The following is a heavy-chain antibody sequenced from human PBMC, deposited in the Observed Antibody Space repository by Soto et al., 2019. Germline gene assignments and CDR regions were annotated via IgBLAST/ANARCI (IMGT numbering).Heavy chain of an antibody. Sequence: PGGSLRLSCAASGFTFSSYGMHWVRQAPGKGLEWVAVISYDGSNKYYADSVKGRFTISRDNSKNTLYLQMNSLRAEDTAVYYCAKDKGIVGATTDDYYYGMDVWGQGTTVTVSS. CDR1: GFTFSSYG. CDR2: ISYDGSNK. J-gene: IGHJ6*02. V-gene: IGHV3-30*18. D-gene: IGHD1-26*01. CDR3: AKDKGIVGATTDDYYYGMDV.